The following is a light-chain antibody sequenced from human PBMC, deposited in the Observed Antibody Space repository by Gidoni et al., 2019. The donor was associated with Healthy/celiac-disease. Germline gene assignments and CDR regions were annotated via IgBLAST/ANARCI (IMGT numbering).Light chain of an antibody. CDR1: KLGDKY. J-gene: IGLJ2*01. V-gene: IGLV3-1*01. Sequence: SYALTPPPSVSVSPGQTASITCSGDKLGDKYACWYQQKPGQSPVLGIEQDSKRPAGIPERLSGSNSGNTATLTSSGTQAMDEADYYCQAWDSSTYVVFGGGTKLTVL. CDR2: QDS. CDR3: QAWDSSTYVV.